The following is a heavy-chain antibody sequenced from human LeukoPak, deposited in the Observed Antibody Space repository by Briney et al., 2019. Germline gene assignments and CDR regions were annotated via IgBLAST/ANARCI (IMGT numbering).Heavy chain of an antibody. D-gene: IGHD6-6*01. Sequence: SETLSLTCTVSGGSISSYYWSWIRQPPGKGLEWIGYIYYSGSTNYNPSLKSRVTISVDTSKNQFSLKLSSVTAADTAVYYCASQRTIAARPTPYAFDIWGQGTMVTVSS. CDR1: GGSISSYY. CDR3: ASQRTIAARPTPYAFDI. J-gene: IGHJ3*02. V-gene: IGHV4-59*01. CDR2: IYYSGST.